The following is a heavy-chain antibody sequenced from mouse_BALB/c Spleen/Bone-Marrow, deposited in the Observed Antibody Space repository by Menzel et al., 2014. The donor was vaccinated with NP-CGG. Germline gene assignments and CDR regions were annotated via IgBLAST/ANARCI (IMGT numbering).Heavy chain of an antibody. V-gene: IGHV1-69*01. CDR1: GYTFTDKW. CDR3: ARGGHDFSLDY. J-gene: IGHJ4*01. Sequence: QVQLQQPGAEFVMPGASVKMSCKASGYTFTDKWMHWVKQRPGQGLEWIGAIDTSDSYINYNQKFKGKASLTVDASSSTACMHLSSLTSDDSAVYYCARGGHDFSLDYWGQGTSVIVSS. D-gene: IGHD2-4*01. CDR2: IDTSDSYI.